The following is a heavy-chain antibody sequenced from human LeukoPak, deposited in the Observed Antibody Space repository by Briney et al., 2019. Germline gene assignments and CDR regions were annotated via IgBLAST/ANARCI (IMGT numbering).Heavy chain of an antibody. CDR3: TTDEDWNYARKDV. CDR1: GFTFSSYW. D-gene: IGHD1-7*01. J-gene: IGHJ6*02. CDR2: TVSEIDGGTT. Sequence: GGSLRLSCAASGFTFSSYWMSWVRQVPGKGLEWVGQTVSEIDGGTTDYAAPVKGRFTISRDDSKSTLYLQMNSLKIEDTAVYYCTTDEDWNYARKDVWGQGATVIVSS. V-gene: IGHV3-15*04.